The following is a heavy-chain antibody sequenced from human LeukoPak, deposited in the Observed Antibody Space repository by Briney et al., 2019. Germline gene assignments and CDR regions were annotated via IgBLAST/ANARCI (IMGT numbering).Heavy chain of an antibody. V-gene: IGHV1-69*13. D-gene: IGHD3-22*01. CDR3: ARDAGYYYDSSGYYRN. CDR2: IIPIFGTA. CDR1: GGTFSSYA. J-gene: IGHJ4*02. Sequence: SVKVSCKASGGTFSSYAISWVRQAPGQGLEWMGGIIPIFGTANYAQKFQGRVTITADESTSTAYMELSSLRSEDTAVYYCARDAGYYYDSSGYYRNWGQGTLVAVSS.